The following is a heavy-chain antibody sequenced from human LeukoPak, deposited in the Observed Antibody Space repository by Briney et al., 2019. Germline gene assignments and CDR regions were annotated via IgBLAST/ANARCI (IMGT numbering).Heavy chain of an antibody. CDR2: IYSGGST. V-gene: IGHV3-66*02. CDR3: ASSTYYDFWSGPPNWFDP. J-gene: IGHJ5*02. D-gene: IGHD3-3*01. Sequence: GGSLRLSCAASGFTVSSNYMSWVRQAPGKGLEWVSVIYSGGSTYYEDSVKGRFTISRDNSKNALYLQMNSLRAEDTAVYYCASSTYYDFWSGPPNWFDPWGQGTLVTVSS. CDR1: GFTVSSNY.